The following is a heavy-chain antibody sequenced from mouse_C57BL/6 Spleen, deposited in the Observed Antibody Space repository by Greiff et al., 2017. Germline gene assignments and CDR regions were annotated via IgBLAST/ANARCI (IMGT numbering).Heavy chain of an antibody. Sequence: QVQLQQSGAELVRPGTSVKMSCKASGYTFTNYWIGWAKQRPGHGLEWIGDIYPGGGYTNYNEKFKGKATLTADKSSSTAYMQFSSLTSEDSAIYYCARSDYDEGYYFDYWGQGTTLTVSS. CDR1: GYTFTNYW. J-gene: IGHJ2*01. CDR2: IYPGGGYT. D-gene: IGHD2-4*01. CDR3: ARSDYDEGYYFDY. V-gene: IGHV1-63*01.